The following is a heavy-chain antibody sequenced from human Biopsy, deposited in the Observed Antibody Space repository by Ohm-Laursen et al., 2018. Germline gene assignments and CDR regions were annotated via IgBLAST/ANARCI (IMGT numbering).Heavy chain of an antibody. V-gene: IGHV4-31*01. CDR2: ILNSANT. Sequence: TLSLTCTVSGGSISSGGSYWSWIRQRPGKGLEWIGYILNSANTYYNPSLKNLITISGDTSKNQSSLKLNSVTAADTAVYYCARGDYFDSNGYFWFDPWGQGTLVTVSS. D-gene: IGHD3-22*01. CDR3: ARGDYFDSNGYFWFDP. J-gene: IGHJ5*02. CDR1: GGSISSGGSY.